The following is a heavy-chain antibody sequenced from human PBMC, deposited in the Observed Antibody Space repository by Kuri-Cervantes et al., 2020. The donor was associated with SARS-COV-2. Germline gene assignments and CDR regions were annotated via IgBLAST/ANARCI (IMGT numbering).Heavy chain of an antibody. V-gene: IGHV3-43*02. CDR2: ISGDGGST. Sequence: GGSLRLSCAASGFTFSSYSMNWVRQAPGKGLEWVSLISGDGGSTYYADSVKGRFTTSRDNSKNSLYLQMNSLRTEDTALYYCAKSNTISYYDFWSGYYPDNWFDPWGQGTLVTVSS. D-gene: IGHD3-3*01. CDR3: AKSNTISYYDFWSGYYPDNWFDP. J-gene: IGHJ5*02. CDR1: GFTFSSYS.